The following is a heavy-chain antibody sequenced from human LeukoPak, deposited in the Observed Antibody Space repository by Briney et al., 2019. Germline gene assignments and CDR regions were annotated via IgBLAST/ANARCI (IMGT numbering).Heavy chain of an antibody. J-gene: IGHJ4*02. Sequence: GGSLRLSCAASGFTISTYWMHWVRQAPGKGLVWVSRINGDGTSTSYTDSVKGRFTISRDTAKNTLYLQMNSLRAEDTGVYYCARDGFQGYSYGTDYFDYWGQGTLVTVSS. V-gene: IGHV3-74*01. CDR2: INGDGTST. CDR3: ARDGFQGYSYGTDYFDY. CDR1: GFTISTYW. D-gene: IGHD5-18*01.